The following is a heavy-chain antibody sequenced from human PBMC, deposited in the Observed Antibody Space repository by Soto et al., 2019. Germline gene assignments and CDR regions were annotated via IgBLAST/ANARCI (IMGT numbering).Heavy chain of an antibody. V-gene: IGHV1-69*13. CDR1: GGTFSSYA. J-gene: IGHJ4*02. Sequence: SVKVSCKASGGTFSSYAISWVRQAPGQGLEWMGGIIPIFGTANYAQKFQGRVTITADESTSTAYMELSSLRSEDTAVYYCARDGGWLPRPFDYWGQGTLVTVSS. D-gene: IGHD3-16*01. CDR3: ARDGGWLPRPFDY. CDR2: IIPIFGTA.